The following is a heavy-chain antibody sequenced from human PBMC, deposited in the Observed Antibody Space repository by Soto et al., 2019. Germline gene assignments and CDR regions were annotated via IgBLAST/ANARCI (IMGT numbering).Heavy chain of an antibody. CDR2: INADNGDS. Sequence: QVQLVQSGAEVKKPGASVKVSCNPSGYAFTSCTMHWVRQAPGQGLEWMGWINADNGDSKYSQKFQGRVTITRDTSASIAYMELSSLRSEDTAVYYCARDTRSSLRVEPGVFEYCCQRTLVTISS. J-gene: IGHJ4*02. CDR3: ARDTRSSLRVEPGVFEY. D-gene: IGHD7-27*01. CDR1: GYAFTSCT. V-gene: IGHV1-3*01.